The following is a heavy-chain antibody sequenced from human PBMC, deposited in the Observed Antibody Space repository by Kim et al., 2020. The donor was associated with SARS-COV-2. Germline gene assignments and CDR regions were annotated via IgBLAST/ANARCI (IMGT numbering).Heavy chain of an antibody. V-gene: IGHV3-11*01. CDR1: GFTFNGYY. J-gene: IGHJ4*02. CDR2: IGTSAITT. CDR3: ARPYGSGSFLPWDY. Sequence: GGSLRLYCVVSGFTFNGYYMSWIRQAPGKGLERVSYIGTSAITTYYADSVKGRFTISRDNSKNSLYLQMDSLRAEDTAVYYCARPYGSGSFLPWDYWGQ. D-gene: IGHD3-10*01.